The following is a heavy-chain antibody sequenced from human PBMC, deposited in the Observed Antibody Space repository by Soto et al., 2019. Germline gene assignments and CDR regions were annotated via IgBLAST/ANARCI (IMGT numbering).Heavy chain of an antibody. CDR2: ISYDVNNK. CDR3: SKGGSKAGMDV. D-gene: IGHD1-26*01. CDR1: GFTFSNYG. V-gene: IGHV3-30*18. J-gene: IGHJ6*02. Sequence: GGSLRLSCAVSGFTFSNYGMHWVRQAPGKGLEWVALISYDVNNKYYADSVEGRVTISRDNSKNTLFLQMNGLRAEDTAVYYCSKGGSKAGMDVWGQGTTVTVSS.